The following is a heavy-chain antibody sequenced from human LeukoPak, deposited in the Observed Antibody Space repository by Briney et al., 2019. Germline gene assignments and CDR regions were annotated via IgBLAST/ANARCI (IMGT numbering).Heavy chain of an antibody. Sequence: PAGGSLRLSCTVSGFTFSSYAIHWVRQAPGKGLEWVAVISYDGNNKYYADSVRGRFTISRDNSKDTLYLQMNSLRAEDTAVYYCARDFSPYTNGWYAGYWGQGTLVTVSS. CDR3: ARDFSPYTNGWYAGY. V-gene: IGHV3-30-3*01. D-gene: IGHD6-19*01. J-gene: IGHJ4*02. CDR1: GFTFSSYA. CDR2: ISYDGNNK.